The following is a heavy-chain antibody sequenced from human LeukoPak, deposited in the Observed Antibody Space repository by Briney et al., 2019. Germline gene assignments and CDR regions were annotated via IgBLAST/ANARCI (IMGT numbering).Heavy chain of an antibody. V-gene: IGHV3-23*01. CDR2: ISGSGGST. D-gene: IGHD6-19*01. J-gene: IGHJ4*02. CDR1: GFTFSVYY. CDR3: AKHEVGQWTNFDY. Sequence: GGSLRLSCAASGFTFSVYYMSWIRQAPGKGLEWVSAISGSGGSTYYADSVKGRFTISRDNSKNTLYLQMNSLRAEDTAVYYCAKHEVGQWTNFDYWGQGTLVTVSS.